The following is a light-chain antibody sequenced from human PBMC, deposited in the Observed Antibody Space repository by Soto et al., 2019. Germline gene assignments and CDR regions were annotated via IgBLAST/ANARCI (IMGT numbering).Light chain of an antibody. V-gene: IGKV3-15*01. CDR1: QSVRSN. CDR3: QQYSNWPT. Sequence: EIVLTQSPGTLSLSPGESATLSCRASQSVRSNLAWYQQKPGQSPRLLIYGASTRATGIPARFSGSGSGTEFTLTISSLQSEDFAVYYCQQYSNWPTFGGGTKVEIK. CDR2: GAS. J-gene: IGKJ4*01.